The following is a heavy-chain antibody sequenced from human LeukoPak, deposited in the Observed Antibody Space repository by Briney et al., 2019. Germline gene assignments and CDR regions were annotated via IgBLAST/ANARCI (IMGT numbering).Heavy chain of an antibody. CDR2: MNPNSGNT. CDR3: ARAGDYDFWSGSLYYYYMDV. D-gene: IGHD3-3*01. Sequence: ASVKVSCKASGYTFTSYDINWVRQATGQGLEWMGWMNPNSGNTGYAQKFQGRVTMTRNTSISTAYMELSSPRSEDTAVYYCARAGDYDFWSGSLYYYYMDVWGKGTTVTVSS. CDR1: GYTFTSYD. V-gene: IGHV1-8*01. J-gene: IGHJ6*03.